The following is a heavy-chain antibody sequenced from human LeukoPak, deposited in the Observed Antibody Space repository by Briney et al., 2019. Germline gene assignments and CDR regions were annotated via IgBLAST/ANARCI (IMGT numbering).Heavy chain of an antibody. Sequence: PSGTLSLTCDVAGGSVTSTNWWTWVRQPPGKGLEWIGEVHLDGRTNYNPSFKSRLIMSVAVPANRISLKLSSSTTADTAVYYCSKEGGFYRPLDYSGQGTLVTVSS. CDR1: GGSVTSTNW. V-gene: IGHV4-4*02. D-gene: IGHD3-3*01. CDR2: VHLDGRT. CDR3: SKEGGFYRPLDY. J-gene: IGHJ4*02.